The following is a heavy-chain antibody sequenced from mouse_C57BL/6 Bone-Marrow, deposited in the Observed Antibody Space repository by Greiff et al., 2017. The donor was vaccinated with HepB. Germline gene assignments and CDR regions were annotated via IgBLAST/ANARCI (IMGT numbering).Heavy chain of an antibody. V-gene: IGHV1-55*01. CDR3: ARPDGGLYSNYEYFDY. CDR1: GYTFTSYW. J-gene: IGHJ2*01. D-gene: IGHD2-5*01. Sequence: QVQLQQPGAELVKPGASVKMSCKASGYTFTSYWITWVKQRPGQGLEWIGDIYPGSGSTNYNEKFKSKATLTVDTSSSTAYMQLSSLTSEDSAVYYCARPDGGLYSNYEYFDYWGQGTTLTVSS. CDR2: IYPGSGST.